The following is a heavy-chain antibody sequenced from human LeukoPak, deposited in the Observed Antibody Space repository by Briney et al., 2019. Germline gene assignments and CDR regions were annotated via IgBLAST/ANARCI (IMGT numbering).Heavy chain of an antibody. CDR2: IIPIFATA. V-gene: IGHV1-69*13. CDR1: GGTFSTYA. CDR3: ARGHCDGDCYSEGDWFDP. J-gene: IGHJ5*02. Sequence: GASVKVSCKASGGTFSTYAFSWVRQAPGQGLEWMGGIIPIFATASYPQKFQGRVTITADESTSTAYMEVSSLRSEDTAVYYCARGHCDGDCYSEGDWFDPWGQGTLVTVSS. D-gene: IGHD2-21*02.